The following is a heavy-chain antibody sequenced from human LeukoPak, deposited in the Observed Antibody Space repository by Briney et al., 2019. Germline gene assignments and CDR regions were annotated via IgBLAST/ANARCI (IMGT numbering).Heavy chain of an antibody. Sequence: GGSLRLSCAASGFTFSSYAMSWVRQAPGKGLEWVSAISGSGGSTYYADSVKGRFTISRDNSKNMLYLQMNSLRAEDTAVYYCAKDSGITMVRGVIPPSPDYWGQGTLVTVSS. J-gene: IGHJ4*02. CDR2: ISGSGGST. CDR1: GFTFSSYA. CDR3: AKDSGITMVRGVIPPSPDY. D-gene: IGHD3-10*01. V-gene: IGHV3-23*01.